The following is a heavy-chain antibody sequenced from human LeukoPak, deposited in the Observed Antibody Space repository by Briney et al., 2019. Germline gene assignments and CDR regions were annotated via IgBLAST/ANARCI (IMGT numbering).Heavy chain of an antibody. Sequence: GGSLRLSCAVSGFTFSNYAMNWVRQAPGKGLEWVSVITGSGGSTYYADSVKGRFTISRDNSKNTLFLQTNSLRAEDTAVYYCAKVGVMRSSGWFGGDYFDFWGQGTLVTVSS. V-gene: IGHV3-23*01. J-gene: IGHJ4*02. CDR2: ITGSGGST. CDR1: GFTFSNYA. D-gene: IGHD6-19*01. CDR3: AKVGVMRSSGWFGGDYFDF.